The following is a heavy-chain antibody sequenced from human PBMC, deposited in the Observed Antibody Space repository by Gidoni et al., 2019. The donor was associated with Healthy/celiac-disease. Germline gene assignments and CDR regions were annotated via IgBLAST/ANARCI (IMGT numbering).Heavy chain of an antibody. CDR2: ISTSGIT. CDR3: ARDSSSSLTDY. D-gene: IGHD6-6*01. V-gene: IGHV4-61*02. Sequence: QVQLQESGPGLVKPSQTLSLTCTVSGGTISSGSYYWCWIRQPAGKGLEWIGRISTSGITNYNPSLKSRVTLSVDTSKNQFSLKLSSVTAADTAVYYCARDSSSSLTDYWGQGTLVTVSS. J-gene: IGHJ4*02. CDR1: GGTISSGSYY.